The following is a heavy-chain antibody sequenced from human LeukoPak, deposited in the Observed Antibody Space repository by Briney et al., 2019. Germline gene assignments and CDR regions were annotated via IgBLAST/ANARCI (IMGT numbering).Heavy chain of an antibody. CDR3: ARSSEGRYYYDSSGFSYYYYYMDV. CDR1: GGSISSSSYY. V-gene: IGHV4-39*07. D-gene: IGHD3-22*01. Sequence: SETLSLTCTVSGGSISSSSYYWGWIRQPPGKGLEWIGSIYYSGSTYYNPSLKSRVTISVDTSKNQSSLKLSSVTAADTAVYYCARSSEGRYYYDSSGFSYYYYYMDVWGKGTTVTISS. CDR2: IYYSGST. J-gene: IGHJ6*03.